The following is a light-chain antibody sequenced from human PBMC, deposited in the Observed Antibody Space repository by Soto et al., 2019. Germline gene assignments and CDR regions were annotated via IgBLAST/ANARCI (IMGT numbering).Light chain of an antibody. V-gene: IGLV2-14*01. J-gene: IGLJ3*02. CDR3: SSYAGRTTFAL. Sequence: QSALTPPASVSGSHGQSIAISCTGTSRDVGAYNSVSWYQQHPGKVPKPIIYEVTNRPSGVSNRFSGSKSGNTASLTISGLQADDEADYYCSSYAGRTTFALFGGGPQLTVL. CDR1: SRDVGAYNS. CDR2: EVT.